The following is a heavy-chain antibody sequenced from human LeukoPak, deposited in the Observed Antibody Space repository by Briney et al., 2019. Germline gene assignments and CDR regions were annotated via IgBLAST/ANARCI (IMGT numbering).Heavy chain of an antibody. CDR3: AKVEGYCSGGSSYRNDY. CDR2: IYYSGSA. CDR1: GGSISSSSYY. D-gene: IGHD2-15*01. Sequence: SETLSLTCTVSGGSISSSSYYWGWIRQPPGKGLEWIGSIYYSGSAYYNPSLKSRVTISVDTSKNQFSLKLSSVTAADTAVYYCAKVEGYCSGGSSYRNDYWGQGTLVTVSS. J-gene: IGHJ4*02. V-gene: IGHV4-39*01.